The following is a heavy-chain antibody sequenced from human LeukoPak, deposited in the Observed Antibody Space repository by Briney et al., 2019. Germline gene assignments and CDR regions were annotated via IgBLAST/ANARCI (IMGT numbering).Heavy chain of an antibody. Sequence: KPSETLSLTCTVSGGSISSYSWTWIRQPPGKGLEWIGYIYNSGSTNYNPSLKSRVTISVDTSKNQFSLKLSSVAAADTAVYYCARSAYSYGHYWYFDLWGRGTLVTVSS. J-gene: IGHJ2*01. CDR2: IYNSGST. D-gene: IGHD5-18*01. CDR1: GGSISSYS. V-gene: IGHV4-59*01. CDR3: ARSAYSYGHYWYFDL.